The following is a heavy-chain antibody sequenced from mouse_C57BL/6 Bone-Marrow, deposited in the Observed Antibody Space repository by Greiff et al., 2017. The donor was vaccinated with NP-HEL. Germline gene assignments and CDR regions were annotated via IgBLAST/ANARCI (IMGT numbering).Heavy chain of an antibody. CDR1: GFSFNTYA. V-gene: IGHV10-1*01. CDR3: VRHAYYYGSSYGGWFAY. CDR2: IRSKSNNYAT. D-gene: IGHD1-1*01. J-gene: IGHJ3*01. Sequence: EVQVVESGGGLVQPKGSLKLSCAASGFSFNTYAMNWVRQAPGKGLEWVARIRSKSNNYATYYADSVKDRFTISRDDSESMLYLQMNNLKTEDTAMYYCVRHAYYYGSSYGGWFAYWGQGTLVTVSA.